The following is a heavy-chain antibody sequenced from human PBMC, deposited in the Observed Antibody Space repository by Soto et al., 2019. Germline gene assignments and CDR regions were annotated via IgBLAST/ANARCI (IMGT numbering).Heavy chain of an antibody. V-gene: IGHV1-69*02. J-gene: IGHJ4*02. Sequence: QVQLVQSGAEVKKPGSSVKVSCKASGGTFSSYTISWVRQAPGQGLEWMGRIIPILGIANYAQKFQGRVTITADKSTSTAYMELSSLRSEDTAVYYCAGGPEKLGIGDFDYWGQGTLVTVSS. D-gene: IGHD7-27*01. CDR2: IIPILGIA. CDR3: AGGPEKLGIGDFDY. CDR1: GGTFSSYT.